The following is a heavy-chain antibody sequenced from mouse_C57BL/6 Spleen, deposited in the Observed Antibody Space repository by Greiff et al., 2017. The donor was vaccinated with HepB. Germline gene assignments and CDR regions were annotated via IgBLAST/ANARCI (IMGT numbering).Heavy chain of an antibody. CDR1: GYTFTDYE. Sequence: QVQLQQSGAELVRPGASVTLSCKASGYTFTDYEMNWVKQTPVHGLEWIGAIDPETGGTAYNQKFKGKAILTADKSSSTAYMGLRSLTSEDSAVYYGTRSRDYPYARDYWGQGTSVTVSA. J-gene: IGHJ4*01. CDR2: IDPETGGT. V-gene: IGHV1-15*01. CDR3: TRSRDYPYARDY. D-gene: IGHD2-4*01.